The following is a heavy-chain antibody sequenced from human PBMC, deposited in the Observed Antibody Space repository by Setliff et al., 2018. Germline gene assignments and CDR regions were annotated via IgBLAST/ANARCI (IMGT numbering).Heavy chain of an antibody. D-gene: IGHD3-22*01. Sequence: ASVKVSCKASGYTFTNYGITWVRQAPGQGLEWRGWIRPHNGNTAYAQKFQDRVILTTDTSTTTVYMELRSLRSDDTAVYYCARGRDPAYYYDSGGYYWDYWGQGTLVTVSS. V-gene: IGHV1-18*01. CDR2: IRPHNGNT. J-gene: IGHJ4*02. CDR1: GYTFTNYG. CDR3: ARGRDPAYYYDSGGYYWDY.